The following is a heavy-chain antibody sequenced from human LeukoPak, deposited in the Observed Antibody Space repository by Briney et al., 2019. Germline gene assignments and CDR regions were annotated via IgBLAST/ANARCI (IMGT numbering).Heavy chain of an antibody. CDR2: IIPIFGTA. V-gene: IGHV1-69*13. D-gene: IGHD4-23*01. J-gene: IGHJ5*02. CDR1: GGTFSSYA. CDR3: ARVTDYGGNSVVPFDP. Sequence: ASVKVSCKASGGTFSSYAISWVRQAPGQGLEWMGGIIPIFGTANYAQKFQGRVTITADESTSTAYMELSSLRSEDTAVYYCARVTDYGGNSVVPFDPWGQGTLVTVSS.